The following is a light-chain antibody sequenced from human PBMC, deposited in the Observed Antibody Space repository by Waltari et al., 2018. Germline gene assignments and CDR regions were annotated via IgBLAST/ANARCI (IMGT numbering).Light chain of an antibody. J-gene: IGKJ1*01. CDR2: GAS. CDR1: QSISGSY. CDR3: QQYDTSPRT. Sequence: EIVLTQSPSTLSLSAGERATLSCRASQSISGSYLAWYQQKPGQAPRLLIFGASIRGTGIPDKYSGSGSETDFTLPISRLDPEDSAVYYCQQYDTSPRTFGPGTKVEI. V-gene: IGKV3-20*01.